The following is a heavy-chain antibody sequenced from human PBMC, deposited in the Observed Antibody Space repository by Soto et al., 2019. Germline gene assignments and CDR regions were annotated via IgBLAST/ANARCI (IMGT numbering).Heavy chain of an antibody. CDR1: GGTFSSYA. CDR3: ARNRPDPYCGGDCYSDNWYFDL. Sequence: QVQLVQSGAEVKKPGSSVKVSCKASGGTFSSYAISWVRQAPGQGLEWMGGIIPIFGTANYAQKFQGRVTITADQSTSAAYMELSSLRSEDTPVYYCARNRPDPYCGGDCYSDNWYFDLWGRGTLVTVSS. V-gene: IGHV1-69*01. CDR2: IIPIFGTA. J-gene: IGHJ2*01. D-gene: IGHD2-21*02.